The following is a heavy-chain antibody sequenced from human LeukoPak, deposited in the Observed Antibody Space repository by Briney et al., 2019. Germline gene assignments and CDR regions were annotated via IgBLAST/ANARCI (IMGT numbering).Heavy chain of an antibody. V-gene: IGHV1-18*01. J-gene: IGHJ4*02. CDR2: ISAYNGNT. D-gene: IGHD5-18*01. CDR1: GYTFTNNG. CDR3: ARVRGYSYGDFDC. Sequence: AASVEVSCKASGYTFTNNGISWVRQAPGQGLEWMGWISAYNGNTNYAQKFQGRVSMTTDTSTRTAYMELTSLTSDDTAVYYCARVRGYSYGDFDCWGQGTLVTVSS.